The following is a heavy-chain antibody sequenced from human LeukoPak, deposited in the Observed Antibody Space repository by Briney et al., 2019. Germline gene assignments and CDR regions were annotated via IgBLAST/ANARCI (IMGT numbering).Heavy chain of an antibody. CDR3: AKSEAEQFHPYFDY. CDR1: GFTFSNYA. CDR2: ISGSGGSA. J-gene: IGHJ4*02. Sequence: GGSLRLSCAASGFTFSNYAMTWVRQAPGKGLEWVSTISGSGGSAYYADSVKGRFTISRDNSNNTLYLQMSTLRAEDTAVYYCAKSEAEQFHPYFDYWGQGTLVTVSS. V-gene: IGHV3-23*01. D-gene: IGHD1-26*01.